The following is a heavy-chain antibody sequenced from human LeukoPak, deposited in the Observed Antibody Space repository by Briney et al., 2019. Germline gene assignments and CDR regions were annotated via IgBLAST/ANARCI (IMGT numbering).Heavy chain of an antibody. V-gene: IGHV1-24*01. CDR3: ATESYDSSGYYYADY. Sequence: ASVKVSCKASGYTFTSYYMHWVRQAPGKGLEWMGGFDPEDGETIYAQKFQGGVTMTEDTSTDTAYMELSSLRSEDTAVYYCATESYDSSGYYYADYWGQGTLVTVSS. J-gene: IGHJ4*02. D-gene: IGHD3-22*01. CDR1: GYTFTSYY. CDR2: FDPEDGET.